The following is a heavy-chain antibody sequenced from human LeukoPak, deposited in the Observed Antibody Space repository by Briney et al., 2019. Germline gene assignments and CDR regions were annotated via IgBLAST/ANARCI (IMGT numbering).Heavy chain of an antibody. CDR2: IYTGGST. V-gene: IGHV4-4*07. CDR1: GGSISSYY. CDR3: ATRYSSGWYGLTFDI. Sequence: SETLSLTCTVSGGSISSYYWSWIRQPAGKGLEWIGRIYTGGSTNYNPSLKSRVTMSVDTSKNQFSLKLSSVTAADTAVYYCATRYSSGWYGLTFDIWGQGTMVTVSS. D-gene: IGHD6-19*01. J-gene: IGHJ3*02.